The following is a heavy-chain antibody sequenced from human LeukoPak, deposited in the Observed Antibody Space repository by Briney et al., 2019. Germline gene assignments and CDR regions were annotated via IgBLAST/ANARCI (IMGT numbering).Heavy chain of an antibody. D-gene: IGHD6-13*01. J-gene: IGHJ6*03. CDR3: ARVPGIAAAGSGIYYYYYYMDV. V-gene: IGHV1-8*03. CDR1: GYTFTCYY. CDR2: MNPNSGNT. Sequence: ASVKVSCKASGYTFTCYYMHWVRQAPGQGLEWMGWMNPNSGNTGYAQKFQGRVTITRNTSISTAYMELSSLRSEDTAVYYCARVPGIAAAGSGIYYYYYYMDVWGKGTTVTVSS.